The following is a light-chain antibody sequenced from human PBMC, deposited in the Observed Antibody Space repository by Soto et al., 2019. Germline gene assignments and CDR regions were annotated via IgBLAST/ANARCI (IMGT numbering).Light chain of an antibody. CDR1: QNININ. V-gene: IGKV3-15*01. CDR3: QQYNNWWT. J-gene: IGKJ1*01. Sequence: VMTQSPATLSVSPGERATLSCRASQNININLAWYQQRPGQAPRLLIYGASTRATGIPARFSGSGSGTEFTLTISSLQSEDFAVYYCQQYNNWWTFGQGTKVDIK. CDR2: GAS.